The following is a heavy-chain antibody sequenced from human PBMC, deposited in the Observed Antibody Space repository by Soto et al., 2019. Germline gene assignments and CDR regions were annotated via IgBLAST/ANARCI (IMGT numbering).Heavy chain of an antibody. CDR1: GFTFSSYS. J-gene: IGHJ3*02. V-gene: IGHV3-21*01. CDR3: ARADIVVVPADISAFDI. Sequence: GGSLILSCAASGFTFSSYSMNWVRQAPGKGLEWVSSISSSSSYIYYADSVKGRFTISRDNAKNSLYLQMNSLRAEDTAVYYCARADIVVVPADISAFDIWGQGTMVT. CDR2: ISSSSSYI. D-gene: IGHD2-2*01.